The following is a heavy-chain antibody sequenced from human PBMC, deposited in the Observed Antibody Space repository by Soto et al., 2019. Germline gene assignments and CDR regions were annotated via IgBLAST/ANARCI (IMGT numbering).Heavy chain of an antibody. CDR3: ARAGRDCSGGSCYSIKYNY. V-gene: IGHV1-69*02. J-gene: IGHJ4*02. Sequence: QVQLVQSGAEVKKPGSSVKVSCKASGGTFSSYTISWVRQAPGQGLEWMGRIIPILGIANYAQKFQGRVTITADKYTSTAYIELSSLRSEDTAVYYCARAGRDCSGGSCYSIKYNYWGQGTLVTVSS. D-gene: IGHD2-15*01. CDR2: IIPILGIA. CDR1: GGTFSSYT.